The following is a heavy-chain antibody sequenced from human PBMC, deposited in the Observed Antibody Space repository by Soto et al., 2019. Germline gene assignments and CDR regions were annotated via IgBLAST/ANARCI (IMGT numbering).Heavy chain of an antibody. J-gene: IGHJ4*02. D-gene: IGHD6-6*01. V-gene: IGHV1-3*01. CDR1: GYTFSSYA. CDR2: INAGNGNS. CDR3: ARFYGSSAS. Sequence: QVQLVQSGAEVKKPGASVKVSCKASGYTFSSYAIHWVRQAPGQGLGWMGWINAGNGNSEYSQKFQGRVIITRDTSASTVYLELSSLRLEDTGVFFCARFYGSSASWGQGSLLTVSS.